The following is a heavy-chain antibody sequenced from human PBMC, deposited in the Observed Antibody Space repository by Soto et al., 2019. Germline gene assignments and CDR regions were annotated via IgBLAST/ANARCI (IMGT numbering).Heavy chain of an antibody. V-gene: IGHV1-2*02. CDR2: INPNSGGT. CDR1: GYTFTGYY. CDR3: ARNPSGCDNHWFDP. Sequence: ASVKVSCKASGYTFTGYYMHWVRQAPGQGLEWMGWINPNSGGTNYAQKFQGRVTMTRDTSISTAYMELSRLRSDDAAVDFCARNPSGCDNHWFDPWGQGTLVTVSS. J-gene: IGHJ5*02. D-gene: IGHD5-12*01.